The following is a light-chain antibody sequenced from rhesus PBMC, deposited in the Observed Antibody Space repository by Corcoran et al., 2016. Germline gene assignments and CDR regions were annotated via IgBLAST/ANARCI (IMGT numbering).Light chain of an antibody. V-gene: IGLV7-88*01. Sequence: QAVVTQEPSLTVSPGGTVTFTCGSSAGAVTGSHYPYWFQQKPGQAPRTLVHDTTNNLSWTPARFSGSLLGGKAVLTLSGARPEDAAVYYCWLHYSGGHVFGSGTKLTVL. CDR3: WLHYSGGHV. CDR2: DTT. J-gene: IGLJ6*01. CDR1: AGAVTGSHY.